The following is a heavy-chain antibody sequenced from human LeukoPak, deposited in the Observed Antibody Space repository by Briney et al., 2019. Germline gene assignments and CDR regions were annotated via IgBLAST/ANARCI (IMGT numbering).Heavy chain of an antibody. V-gene: IGHV3-21*01. CDR3: ARDGGLPGKYYYDSSGYSGPFDAFDI. Sequence: GGSLRLSCAASGFTFSSYSMNWVRQAPGKGLEWVSSISSSSSYIYYADSVKGRFTISRDNAKNSLYLQMNSLRAEDTAVYYCARDGGLPGKYYYDSSGYSGPFDAFDIWGQGTVVTVSS. D-gene: IGHD3-22*01. J-gene: IGHJ3*02. CDR1: GFTFSSYS. CDR2: ISSSSSYI.